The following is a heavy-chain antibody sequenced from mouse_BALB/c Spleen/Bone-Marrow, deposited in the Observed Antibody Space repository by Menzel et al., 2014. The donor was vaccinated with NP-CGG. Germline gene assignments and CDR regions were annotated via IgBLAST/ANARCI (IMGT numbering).Heavy chain of an antibody. Sequence: QVQLQQPGAELVKPGASVKLSCKASGYTFTSYYMYWVKQRPGQGLEWIGEINPSNGGTNFNEKFKSRATLTVDKSSNTAYMQLSSLTSEDSAVYYCTRGRTWDFDYWGQGTTLTVSS. D-gene: IGHD4-1*01. J-gene: IGHJ2*01. V-gene: IGHV1S81*02. CDR3: TRGRTWDFDY. CDR2: INPSNGGT. CDR1: GYTFTSYY.